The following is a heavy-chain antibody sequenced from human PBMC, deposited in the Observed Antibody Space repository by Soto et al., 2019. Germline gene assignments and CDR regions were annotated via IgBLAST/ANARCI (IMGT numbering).Heavy chain of an antibody. J-gene: IGHJ5*02. V-gene: IGHV4-34*01. CDR1: GGSFSGYY. D-gene: IGHD2-2*01. Sequence: QVQLQQWGAGLLKPSETLSLTCAVYGGSFSGYYWSWIRQPQGKGLEWIGEINHRGSTNYNPSLKSRVTISVDKSKSQFSLKLSSVTAADTAVYYCARAPGQDCSSTSCYPRSNWFDPWGQGTLVTVSS. CDR2: INHRGST. CDR3: ARAPGQDCSSTSCYPRSNWFDP.